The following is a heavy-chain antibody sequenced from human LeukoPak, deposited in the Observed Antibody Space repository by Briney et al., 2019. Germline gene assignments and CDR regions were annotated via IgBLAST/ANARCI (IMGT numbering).Heavy chain of an antibody. J-gene: IGHJ4*02. CDR3: ARVQGH. Sequence: GASVKVSCKASGGTFSRYAISWVRQAPGQGLEWMGRIIPILGIANYAQKFQGRVTITADKSTTTAYMELSSLRSEDTAVFDCARVQGHWGQGTLVTVSS. V-gene: IGHV1-69*04. CDR1: GGTFSRYA. CDR2: IIPILGIA.